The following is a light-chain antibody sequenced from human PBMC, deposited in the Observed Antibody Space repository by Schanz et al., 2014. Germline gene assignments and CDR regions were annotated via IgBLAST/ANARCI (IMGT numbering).Light chain of an antibody. V-gene: IGLV2-14*01. CDR1: SSDVGGYNY. Sequence: QSALTQPASVSGSPGQSITISCTGTSSDVGGYNYVSWYQQHPCKAPKLMIYDVSNRPSGVSNRFSGSKSGNTASLTISGLQAEDEADYYCSSYTSSSTRGVFGGGTKLTV. CDR3: SSYTSSSTRGV. CDR2: DVS. J-gene: IGLJ2*01.